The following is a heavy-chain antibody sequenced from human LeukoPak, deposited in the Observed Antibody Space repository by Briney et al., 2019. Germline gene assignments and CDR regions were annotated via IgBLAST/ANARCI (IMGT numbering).Heavy chain of an antibody. D-gene: IGHD5-18*01. Sequence: PGGSLRLSCAASGFTFSSYGMHWVRQAPGKGLEWVAVISYGGSNKYYADSVKGRFTISRDNSKNTLYLQMNSLRAEDTAVYYCAKGRDELGYTKFDYWGQGTLVTVSS. J-gene: IGHJ4*02. CDR3: AKGRDELGYTKFDY. V-gene: IGHV3-30*18. CDR2: ISYGGSNK. CDR1: GFTFSSYG.